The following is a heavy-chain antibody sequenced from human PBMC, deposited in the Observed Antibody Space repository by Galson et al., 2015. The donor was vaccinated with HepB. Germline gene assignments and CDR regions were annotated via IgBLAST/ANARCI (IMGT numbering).Heavy chain of an antibody. J-gene: IGHJ6*03. CDR2: IDPSDSYT. CDR1: GYSFTSYW. D-gene: IGHD3-10*01. Sequence: QSGAEVKKPGESLRISCKGSGYSFTSYWISWVRQMPGKGLEWMGRIDPSDSYTNYSPSFQGHVTISADKSISTAYLQWSSLKASDTAMYYCARRRGSGSYYYYMDVWGKGTTVTVSS. CDR3: ARRRGSGSYYYYMDV. V-gene: IGHV5-10-1*01.